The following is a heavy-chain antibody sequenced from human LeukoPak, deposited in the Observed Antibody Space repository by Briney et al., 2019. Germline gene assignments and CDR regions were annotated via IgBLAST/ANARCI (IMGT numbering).Heavy chain of an antibody. V-gene: IGHV4-38-2*02. Sequence: SETLSLTCSVSGYSISSGYYWGWIRQPPGKGLEWIGTIYHSGTTFYSPSLQSRVTVSLDTSKNQFSLKLSSVTAADTAVYYCAREVRSAWASFDPWGQGTLVTVSS. CDR3: AREVRSAWASFDP. CDR1: GYSISSGYY. D-gene: IGHD1-26*01. J-gene: IGHJ5*02. CDR2: IYHSGTT.